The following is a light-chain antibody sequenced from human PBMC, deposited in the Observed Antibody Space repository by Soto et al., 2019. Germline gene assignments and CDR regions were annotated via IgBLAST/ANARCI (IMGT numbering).Light chain of an antibody. Sequence: LTQPASVSGSLGQSITLSCTGSGGDIGAYNYVSWYQQHPGKAPKLIIYGVTHRPSGVSSRFSASKSAYTASLTISALQAEDEADYYCSSFTTTYFYVFGPGTKVTVL. CDR2: GVT. V-gene: IGLV2-14*01. CDR3: SSFTTTYFYV. CDR1: GGDIGAYNY. J-gene: IGLJ1*01.